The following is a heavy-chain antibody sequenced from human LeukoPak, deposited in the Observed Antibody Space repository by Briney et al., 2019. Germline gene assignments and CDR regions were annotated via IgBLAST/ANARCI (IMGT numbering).Heavy chain of an antibody. CDR2: ISGIGGST. CDR3: ARDRGATSAFDI. J-gene: IGHJ3*02. D-gene: IGHD1-26*01. CDR1: GFTFSSYA. V-gene: IGHV3-23*01. Sequence: GGSLRLSCAASGFTFSSYAMSWVRQAPGKGLEWVSAISGIGGSTYYADSVKGRFTISRDNAKNSLYLQMNSLRAEDTAMYYCARDRGATSAFDIWGQGTMVTVSS.